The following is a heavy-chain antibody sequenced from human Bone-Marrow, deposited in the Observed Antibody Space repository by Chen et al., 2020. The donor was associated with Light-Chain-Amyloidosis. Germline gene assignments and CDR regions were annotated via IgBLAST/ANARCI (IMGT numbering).Heavy chain of an antibody. V-gene: IGHV3-15*01. Sequence: EVYRVESGGSLVKPGGSLTLSCAASGFTFSEAWMSWVRQAPGKGLEWVGRSKSKTDGWTRDYAAPVKGRFTISRDDSKKTVSLQMSSLKIEDTGVYYCTTEGVLWGQGTRVTVSS. J-gene: IGHJ4*02. CDR2: SKSKTDGWTR. CDR1: GFTFSEAW. D-gene: IGHD3-16*01. CDR3: TTEGVL.